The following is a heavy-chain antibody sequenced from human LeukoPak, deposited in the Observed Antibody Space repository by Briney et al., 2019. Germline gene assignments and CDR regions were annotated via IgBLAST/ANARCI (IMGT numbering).Heavy chain of an antibody. Sequence: PGGSLRLSCAASGFTFSSYSMNWVRQAPGKGLEWVSSISSSSSYIYYADSVKGRFTISRDNAKNSLYLQMNSLRAEDTAVYYCTRDPSYSSSWYRDAFDIWGQGTMVTVSS. CDR1: GFTFSSYS. CDR2: ISSSSSYI. J-gene: IGHJ3*02. D-gene: IGHD6-13*01. V-gene: IGHV3-21*01. CDR3: TRDPSYSSSWYRDAFDI.